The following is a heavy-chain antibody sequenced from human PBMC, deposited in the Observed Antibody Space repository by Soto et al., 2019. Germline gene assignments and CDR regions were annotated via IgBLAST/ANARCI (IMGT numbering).Heavy chain of an antibody. CDR3: AKSGLRYYGMDV. Sequence: PGGSLRLSCAASGFTFSSYGMHWVRQAPGKGLEWVAVISYDGSNKYYADSVKGRFTISRDNSKNTLYLQMNSLRAEDTAVYYCAKSGLRYYGMDVWGQGTTVTVSS. V-gene: IGHV3-30*18. J-gene: IGHJ6*02. D-gene: IGHD4-17*01. CDR1: GFTFSSYG. CDR2: ISYDGSNK.